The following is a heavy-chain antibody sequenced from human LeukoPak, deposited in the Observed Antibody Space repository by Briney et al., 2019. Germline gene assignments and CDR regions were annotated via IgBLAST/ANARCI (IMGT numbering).Heavy chain of an antibody. Sequence: SVKVSCKASGGTFISYAISWVRQPPGQGLEWMGRIIPILGIANYAQKVQGRVTITADKSTSTDYMELRSMRSEDTAVYYCARSDFWSGYDQFDYWGQGTLVTVSA. D-gene: IGHD3-3*01. CDR1: GGTFISYA. CDR2: IIPILGIA. J-gene: IGHJ4*02. CDR3: ARSDFWSGYDQFDY. V-gene: IGHV1-69*04.